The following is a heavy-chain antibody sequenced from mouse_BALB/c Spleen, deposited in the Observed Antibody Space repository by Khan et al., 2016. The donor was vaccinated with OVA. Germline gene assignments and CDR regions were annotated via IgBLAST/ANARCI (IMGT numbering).Heavy chain of an antibody. D-gene: IGHD4-1*01. CDR3: ARELGHYAMDY. Sequence: QVQLKESGPGLVAPSQSLSITCTVSGFSLTGYGVNWVRQPPGKGLEWLGMIWGDGSTDYNSALKSRLSISKENSKSQVFLKMNSLQTDDTARYYCARELGHYAMDYWGQGTSVTISS. CDR1: GFSLTGYG. J-gene: IGHJ4*01. CDR2: IWGDGST. V-gene: IGHV2-6-7*01.